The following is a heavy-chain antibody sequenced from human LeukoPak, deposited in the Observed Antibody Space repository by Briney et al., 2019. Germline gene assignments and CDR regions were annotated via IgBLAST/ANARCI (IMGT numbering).Heavy chain of an antibody. V-gene: IGHV1-46*01. CDR2: FSPSGGST. CDR1: GYTFTSYF. D-gene: IGHD2-15*01. Sequence: ASVNVSCKASGYTFTSYFMHWVRQAPGQGLEWMGIFSPSGGSTSFAQRFQGRVTMTRDTSTSTVYMELSSLRSEDTAVYYCARHSSGGRYLDYWGQGTLVTVSS. J-gene: IGHJ4*02. CDR3: ARHSSGGRYLDY.